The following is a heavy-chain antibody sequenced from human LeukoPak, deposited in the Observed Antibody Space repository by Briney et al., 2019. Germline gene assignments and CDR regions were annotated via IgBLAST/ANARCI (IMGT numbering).Heavy chain of an antibody. J-gene: IGHJ4*02. D-gene: IGHD2-2*01. V-gene: IGHV1-2*02. CDR1: GYTFTGYY. CDR3: ARAQLLSGTTFDY. CDR2: IKPNSGGT. Sequence: ASLKVSCKASGYTFTGYYMHWVRQAPGQGREWMGWIKPNSGGTNYAQKFQGRVTMTRDTSISTAYMELSRLRSDDTAVYYCARAQLLSGTTFDYWGQGTLSPSPQ.